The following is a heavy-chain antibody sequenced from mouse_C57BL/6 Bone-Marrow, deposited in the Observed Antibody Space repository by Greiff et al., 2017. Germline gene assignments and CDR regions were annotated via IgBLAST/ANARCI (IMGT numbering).Heavy chain of an antibody. V-gene: IGHV1-69*01. CDR1: GYTFTSYW. CDR2: IDPSDSYT. J-gene: IGHJ3*01. D-gene: IGHD2-4*01. CDR3: ARKGIYDYDGGFAY. Sequence: VKLQQPGAELVMPGASVKLSCKASGYTFTSYWMHWVKQRPGQGLEWIGEIDPSDSYTNYNQKFKGKSTLTVDKSSSTAYMQLSSLTSEDSAVDYCARKGIYDYDGGFAYWGQGTLVTVSA.